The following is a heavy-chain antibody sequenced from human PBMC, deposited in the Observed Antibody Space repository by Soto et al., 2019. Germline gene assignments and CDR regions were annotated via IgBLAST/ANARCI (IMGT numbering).Heavy chain of an antibody. D-gene: IGHD3-3*01. V-gene: IGHV4-59*08. J-gene: IGHJ6*03. CDR3: GRTDYDFWSGPYYYYFKDV. CDR2: IYCSGST. Sequence: PSETLSLTCTVSGGSISSYYWSWIRQPPGKGLEWIGYIYCSGSTNYNPSLKSRVTISVDTSKNRFSLKLSSVTAADTAVYYCGRTDYDFWSGPYYYYFKDVWGKGTTVTVSS. CDR1: GGSISSYY.